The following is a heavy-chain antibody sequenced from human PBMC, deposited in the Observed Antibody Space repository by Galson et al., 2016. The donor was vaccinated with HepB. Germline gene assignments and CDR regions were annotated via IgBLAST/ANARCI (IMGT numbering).Heavy chain of an antibody. CDR3: AREWELGGYFDY. CDR1: GFTFSSYA. CDR2: LSHDGVTK. Sequence: SLRLSCAASGFTFSSYAMSWVRQAPGKGLEWVAVLSHDGVTKFYADSVRARFTISRDKSKTTVYLQMDGLSAEYTAVYYCAREWELGGYFDYWGQGTPVTVSS. J-gene: IGHJ4*02. D-gene: IGHD1-26*01. V-gene: IGHV3-30-3*01.